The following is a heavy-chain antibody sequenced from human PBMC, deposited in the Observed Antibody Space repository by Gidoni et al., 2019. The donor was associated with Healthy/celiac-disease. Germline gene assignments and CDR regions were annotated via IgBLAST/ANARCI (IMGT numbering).Heavy chain of an antibody. J-gene: IGHJ4*02. CDR1: GFTFSSYA. Sequence: VQLVASGGGLVQPGGSLRLSCSASGFTFSSYAMHWVRQGPGKGLEYVSAISSNGGSTYYADSVKGRFTISRDNSKNTLYLQMSSLRAEDTAVYYCVNIAYGEVDYWGQGTLVTVSS. D-gene: IGHD4-17*01. CDR2: ISSNGGST. CDR3: VNIAYGEVDY. V-gene: IGHV3-64D*09.